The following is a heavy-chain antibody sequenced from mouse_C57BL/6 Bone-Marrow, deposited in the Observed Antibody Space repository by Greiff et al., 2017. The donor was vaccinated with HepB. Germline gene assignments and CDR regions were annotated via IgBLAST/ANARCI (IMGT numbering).Heavy chain of an antibody. D-gene: IGHD1-1*01. J-gene: IGHJ3*01. Sequence: QVQLQQPGAELVKPGASVKMSCKASGYTFTSYWLTWVKQRPGQGLEWIGDIYPGSGSTNYNEKFKSKATLTVDTSSSTAYMQLSSLTSEDSAVYYCAKESPYYYGSSYAWFAYWGQGTLVTVSA. CDR3: AKESPYYYGSSYAWFAY. CDR1: GYTFTSYW. CDR2: IYPGSGST. V-gene: IGHV1-55*01.